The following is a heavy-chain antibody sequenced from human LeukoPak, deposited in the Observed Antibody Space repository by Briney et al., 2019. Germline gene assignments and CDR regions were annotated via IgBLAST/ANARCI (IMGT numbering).Heavy chain of an antibody. CDR2: IYYSEST. CDR1: GGSFSTGGYY. CDR3: AGSIGGGYYYYYMDV. V-gene: IGHV4-31*03. D-gene: IGHD1-26*01. Sequence: SQTLSLTCTVSGGSFSTGGYYWSWIRQHPGKGLEWIGYIYYSESTYYNPSLKSRVTISLDTSKNQFSLTLSSVTAADTAVYYCAGSIGGGYYYYYMDVWGKGTTVTVSS. J-gene: IGHJ6*03.